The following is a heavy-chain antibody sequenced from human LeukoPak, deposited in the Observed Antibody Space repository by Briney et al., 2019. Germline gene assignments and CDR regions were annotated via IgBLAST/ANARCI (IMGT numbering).Heavy chain of an antibody. Sequence: SETLSLTCTVSGGSISSYYWSWIRQPPGKGLEWIGYIYYSGSTNYNPSLKSRVTISVDTSKNQFSLKLSSVTAADTAVYYCARGPLPELYGDYGNYYYGMDVWGQGTTVTVSS. V-gene: IGHV4-59*01. CDR3: ARGPLPELYGDYGNYYYGMDV. J-gene: IGHJ6*02. CDR1: GGSISSYY. D-gene: IGHD4-17*01. CDR2: IYYSGST.